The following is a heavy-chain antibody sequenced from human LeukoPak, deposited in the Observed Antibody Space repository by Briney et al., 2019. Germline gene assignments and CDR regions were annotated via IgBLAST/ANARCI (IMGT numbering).Heavy chain of an antibody. CDR2: ITNTGDKT. V-gene: IGHV3-64*02. CDR1: GFTFSNYA. D-gene: IGHD3-22*01. J-gene: IGHJ5*01. Sequence: GGSLRRSCAASGFTFSNYAMHWVRQAPGKGLEYVSSITNTGDKTYYADSVKGRFTISRDNSKDTLYLQMGGLGPEDMAVYYCARRDDSGYYDSWGQGILVTVSS. CDR3: ARRDDSGYYDS.